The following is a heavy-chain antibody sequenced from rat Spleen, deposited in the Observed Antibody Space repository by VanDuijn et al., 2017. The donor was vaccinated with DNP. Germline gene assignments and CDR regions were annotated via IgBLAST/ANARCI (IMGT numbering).Heavy chain of an antibody. CDR1: GFTFSDYY. V-gene: IGHV5-20*01. D-gene: IGHD1-6*01. CDR2: ISYDGGST. Sequence: EVQLVESGGGLVQPGRSLKLSCTASGFTFSDYYMAWVRQAPTKGLEWVAYISYDGGSTYYGDSVKGRFTISRDYARSTLYLQMDSLRSEDTATYYCTRYYDSFDYWGQGVMVTVSS. CDR3: TRYYDSFDY. J-gene: IGHJ2*01.